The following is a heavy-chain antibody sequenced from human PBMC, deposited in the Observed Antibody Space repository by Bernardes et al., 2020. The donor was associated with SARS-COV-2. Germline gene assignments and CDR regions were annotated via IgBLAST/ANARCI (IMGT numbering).Heavy chain of an antibody. J-gene: IGHJ6*03. Sequence: ETLSLTCTVSGGSISSYYWSWIRQPPGKGLEWIGYIYYSGSTNYNPSLKSRVTISVDTSKNQFSLKLSSVTAADTAVYYCARVVSSYYYYYMDVWGKGTTVTVSS. V-gene: IGHV4-59*01. CDR2: IYYSGST. D-gene: IGHD6-13*01. CDR1: GGSISSYY. CDR3: ARVVSSYYYYYMDV.